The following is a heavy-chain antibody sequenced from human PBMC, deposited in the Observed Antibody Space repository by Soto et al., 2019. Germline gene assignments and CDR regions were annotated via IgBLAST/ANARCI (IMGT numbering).Heavy chain of an antibody. CDR3: AKDIHMITFGGVIVRDDAFDI. CDR2: ISWNSGSI. J-gene: IGHJ3*02. Sequence: EVQLVESGGGLVQPGRSLRLSCAASGFTFDDYAMHWVRQAPGKGLEWVSAISWNSGSIGYADSVKGRFTISRDNAKNSLYLQMNSLRAEDTALYYCAKDIHMITFGGVIVRDDAFDIWGQGTMVTVSS. D-gene: IGHD3-16*02. CDR1: GFTFDDYA. V-gene: IGHV3-9*01.